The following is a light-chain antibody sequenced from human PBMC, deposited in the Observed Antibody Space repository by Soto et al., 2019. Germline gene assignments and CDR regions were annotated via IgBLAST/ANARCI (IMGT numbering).Light chain of an antibody. CDR3: TSYTSRVTLV. CDR1: SSDVGAYNY. V-gene: IGLV2-14*01. CDR2: DVI. J-gene: IGLJ3*02. Sequence: QSALTQPASVSGSPGQSITIXCTGTSSDVGAYNYVSWYQQHPGKVPKLIIYDVINRPSGVSSRFSGSKSVNTASLTISGLQAEDEADYYCTSYTSRVTLVFGGGTKLTVL.